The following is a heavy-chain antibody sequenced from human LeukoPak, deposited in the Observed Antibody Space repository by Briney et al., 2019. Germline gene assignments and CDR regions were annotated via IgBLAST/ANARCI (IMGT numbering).Heavy chain of an antibody. V-gene: IGHV1-69*01. J-gene: IGHJ4*02. Sequence: SVKLSCKASGGTFSSYAISWVRHAPGQGLEWMGGIIPIFGTANYAQKFQGRVTITADESTNTAYMELSSLRSEDTAVYYCARGEDYYGSGSYYNSFDYWGQGTLVTVSS. D-gene: IGHD3-10*01. CDR1: GGTFSSYA. CDR3: ARGEDYYGSGSYYNSFDY. CDR2: IIPIFGTA.